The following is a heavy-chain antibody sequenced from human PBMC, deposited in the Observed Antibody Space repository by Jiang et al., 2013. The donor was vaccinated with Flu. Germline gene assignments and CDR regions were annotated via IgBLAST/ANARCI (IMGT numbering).Heavy chain of an antibody. Sequence: KVSCKASGYTFTSYAMNWVRQAPGQGLEWMGWINTNTGNPTYAQGFTGRFVFSLDTSVSTAYLQISSLKAEDTAVYYCARLGSSLYSGYDYRSFDYWGQGTLVTVSS. CDR3: ARLGSSLYSGYDYRSFDY. CDR2: INTNTGNP. V-gene: IGHV7-4-1*02. CDR1: GYTFTSYA. J-gene: IGHJ4*02. D-gene: IGHD5-12*01.